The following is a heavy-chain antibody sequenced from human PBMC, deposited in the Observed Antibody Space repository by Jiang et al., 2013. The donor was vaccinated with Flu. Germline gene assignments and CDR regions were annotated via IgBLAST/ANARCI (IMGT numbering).Heavy chain of an antibody. J-gene: IGHJ3*02. D-gene: IGHD2-8*01. CDR1: GYTFTSYA. Sequence: GAEVKKPGASVKVSCKASGYTFTSYAMHWVRQAPGQRLEWMGWINAGNGNTKYSQKFQGRVTITRDTSASTAYMELSSLRSEDTAVYYCARDFNAGDAFDIWGQGTMVTVSS. CDR2: INAGNGNT. V-gene: IGHV1-3*01. CDR3: ARDFNAGDAFDI.